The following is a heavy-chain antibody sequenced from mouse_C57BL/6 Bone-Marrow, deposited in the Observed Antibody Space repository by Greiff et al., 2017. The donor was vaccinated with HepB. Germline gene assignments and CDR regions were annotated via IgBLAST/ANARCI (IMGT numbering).Heavy chain of an antibody. D-gene: IGHD2-5*01. V-gene: IGHV6-3*01. J-gene: IGHJ3*01. Sequence: DVKLQESGGGLVQPGGSMKLSCVASGFTFSNYWMNWVRQSPEKGLEWVAQIRLKSDNYATHYAESVKGRFTISRDDSKSSVYLQMNNLRAEDTGIYYCTALYSTRFAYWGQGTLVTVSA. CDR3: TALYSTRFAY. CDR2: IRLKSDNYAT. CDR1: GFTFSNYW.